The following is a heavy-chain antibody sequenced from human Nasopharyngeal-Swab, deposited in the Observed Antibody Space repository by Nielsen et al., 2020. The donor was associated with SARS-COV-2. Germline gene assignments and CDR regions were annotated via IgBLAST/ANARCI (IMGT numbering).Heavy chain of an antibody. Sequence: GESLKIPCAASGFTFSSYWMSWVRQAPGKGLEWVANIKQDGSEKYYVDSVKGRFTISRDNAKNSLYLQMNSLRAEDTAVYYCAELSSGWTFDYWGQGTLVTVSS. CDR1: GFTFSSYW. V-gene: IGHV3-7*01. CDR3: AELSSGWTFDY. D-gene: IGHD6-19*01. J-gene: IGHJ4*02. CDR2: IKQDGSEK.